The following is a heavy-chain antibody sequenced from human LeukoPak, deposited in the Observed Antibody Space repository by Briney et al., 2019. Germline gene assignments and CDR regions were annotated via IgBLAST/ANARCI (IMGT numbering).Heavy chain of an antibody. Sequence: GGSLRLSCAASGFTFSSYSMNWVRQAPGKGLGWVSYISSSSSTIYYADSVKGRFTISRDNAKNSLYLQMNSLRAEDTAVYYCARGSGTTGFDYWGQGTLVTVSS. J-gene: IGHJ4*02. CDR3: ARGSGTTGFDY. CDR2: ISSSSSTI. CDR1: GFTFSSYS. V-gene: IGHV3-48*01. D-gene: IGHD3-10*01.